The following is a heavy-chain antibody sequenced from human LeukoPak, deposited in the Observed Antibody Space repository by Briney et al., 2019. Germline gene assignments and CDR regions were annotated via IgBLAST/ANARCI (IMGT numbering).Heavy chain of an antibody. Sequence: PSETLSLTCTVSGGSISSYYWSWIRQPPGKGLEWIGYIYYSGSTNYNPSLKSRVTISVDTSKNQFSLKLSSVTAADTAVYYCASTYYYDSSSYYYWVNAFDIWGQGTMVTVSS. CDR2: IYYSGST. D-gene: IGHD3-22*01. J-gene: IGHJ3*02. CDR3: ASTYYYDSSSYYYWVNAFDI. CDR1: GGSISSYY. V-gene: IGHV4-59*08.